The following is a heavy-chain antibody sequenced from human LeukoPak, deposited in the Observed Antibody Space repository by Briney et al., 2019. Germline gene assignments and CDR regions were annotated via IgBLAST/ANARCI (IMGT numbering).Heavy chain of an antibody. D-gene: IGHD5-24*01. Sequence: GGSLRLSCAASGFTFSSYSMNWVRQAPGKGLEWVSSISSSSSYIYYADSVKGRFTISRDNAKNSLYLQMNSLRAEDTAVYYCARDLDGYSSVFGYWGQGTLVTVSS. V-gene: IGHV3-21*01. CDR1: GFTFSSYS. J-gene: IGHJ4*02. CDR3: ARDLDGYSSVFGY. CDR2: ISSSSSYI.